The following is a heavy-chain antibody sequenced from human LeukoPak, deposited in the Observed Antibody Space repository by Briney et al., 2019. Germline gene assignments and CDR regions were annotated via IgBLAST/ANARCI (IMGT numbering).Heavy chain of an antibody. D-gene: IGHD7-27*01. Sequence: PSETLSLTCTVSGASIRSYYWSWIRQPPGKGLEWIGYIYHSGSTYYNPSLKSRVTISVDRSKNQFSLKLSSVTAADTAVYYCARLELGMGWYFDLWGRGTLVTVSS. J-gene: IGHJ2*01. CDR3: ARLELGMGWYFDL. CDR1: GASIRSYY. V-gene: IGHV4-59*12. CDR2: IYHSGST.